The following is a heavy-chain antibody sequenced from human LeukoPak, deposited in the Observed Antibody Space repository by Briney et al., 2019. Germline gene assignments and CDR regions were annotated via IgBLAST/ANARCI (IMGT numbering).Heavy chain of an antibody. D-gene: IGHD5-18*01. CDR1: GGSISSYY. Sequence: SETLSLTCTVSGGSISSYYWSWIRQPAGKGLEWIGRIYTSGSTNYNPSLKSRVTMSVDTSKNQFSLKLSSVTAADTAVYYCAREGDTAMVRNFDYWGQGTLVTVSS. CDR3: AREGDTAMVRNFDY. V-gene: IGHV4-4*07. CDR2: IYTSGST. J-gene: IGHJ4*02.